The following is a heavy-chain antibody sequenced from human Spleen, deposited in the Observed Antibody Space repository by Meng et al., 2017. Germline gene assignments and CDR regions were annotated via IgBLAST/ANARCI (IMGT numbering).Heavy chain of an antibody. CDR3: ARLVVAATLRWFDP. CDR2: IHYTGST. Sequence: QVQLKGSGPARVNPSQHLSLTCTVLGGSISRGVYYWSWLRQPPGKGLEWIGYIHYTGSTYYNPSLESRVTISVDTSENQFSLKLSSVTAADTAVYYCARLVVAATLRWFDPWGQGTLVTVSS. CDR1: GGSISRGVYY. J-gene: IGHJ5*02. V-gene: IGHV4-31*03. D-gene: IGHD2-15*01.